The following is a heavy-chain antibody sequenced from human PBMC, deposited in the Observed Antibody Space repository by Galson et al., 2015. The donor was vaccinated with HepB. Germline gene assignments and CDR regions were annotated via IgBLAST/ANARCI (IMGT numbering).Heavy chain of an antibody. CDR2: IKRDGSEK. D-gene: IGHD2-2*01. CDR3: ARGGRSTSYYWEF. J-gene: IGHJ1*01. V-gene: IGHV3-7*01. Sequence: SLRLSCAASRFAFSDYCMTWVRHSPGKGLEWVATIKRDGSEKFYEDSVEGRFTISRDNARYSPYLQMDNVRGEDTAVYFCARGGRSTSYYWEFWGQGTLVTVSS. CDR1: RFAFSDYC.